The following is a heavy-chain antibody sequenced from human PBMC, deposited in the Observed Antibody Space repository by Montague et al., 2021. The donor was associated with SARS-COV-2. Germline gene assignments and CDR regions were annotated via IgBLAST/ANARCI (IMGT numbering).Heavy chain of an antibody. CDR2: ILRDGKT. CDR1: GASISSHEW. J-gene: IGHJ4*02. CDR3: ARVCPSACRQLDC. V-gene: IGHV4-4*02. D-gene: IGHD6-19*01. Sequence: SETLSLTCDVSGASISSHEWWCWVRQPPGERLVWFSGILRDGKTKYYPSSRSRVTMFVVKTNNQLSSRLTAVAAAATAVYYCARVCPSACRQLDCWGQGILVTVSS.